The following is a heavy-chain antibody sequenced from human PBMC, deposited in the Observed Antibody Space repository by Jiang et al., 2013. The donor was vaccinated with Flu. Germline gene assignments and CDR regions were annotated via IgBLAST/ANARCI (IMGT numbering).Heavy chain of an antibody. CDR3: ARDYNWGAYDY. V-gene: IGHV4-61*01. J-gene: IGHJ4*02. D-gene: IGHD7-27*01. Sequence: GPGLVKPSETLSLTCTVSGGSVSLGSYSWTWIRQPPGKGLEWIGFIYHSGRTHYNPSLKSRVTISLDTSENQFSLKLSSVTPADTAIYYCARDYNWGAYDYWGQGTVVTVSS. CDR1: GGSVSLGSYS. CDR2: IYHSGRT.